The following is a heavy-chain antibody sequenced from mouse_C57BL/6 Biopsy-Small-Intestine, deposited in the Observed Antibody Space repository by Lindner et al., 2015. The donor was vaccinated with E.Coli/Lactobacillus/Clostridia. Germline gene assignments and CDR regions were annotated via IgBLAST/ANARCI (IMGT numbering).Heavy chain of an antibody. CDR3: AKPPFDY. CDR2: IYPGDGDT. J-gene: IGHJ2*01. CDR1: GYAFSSSW. Sequence: VQLQESGPELVKPGASVKISCKASGYAFSSSWMNWVKQGPGKGLEWIGRIYPGDGDTNYNGKFKGKATLTADKSSSTAYMQLSSLTSEDSAVYFCAKPPFDYWGQGTTLTVSS. V-gene: IGHV1-82*01.